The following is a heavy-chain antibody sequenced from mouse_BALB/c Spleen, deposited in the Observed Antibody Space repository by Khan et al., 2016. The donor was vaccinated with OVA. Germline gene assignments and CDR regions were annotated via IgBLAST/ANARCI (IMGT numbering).Heavy chain of an antibody. V-gene: IGHV1-63*02. Sequence: QVQLKQSGAELVRPGTSVKMSCKAAVYTFTKYWIGWVKQRPGHGLEWIGDIYPGSGNTNYNEKFKGKATLTADTSFSTAYMQLNSLTSEDSAVYYCARPYYYGSSYATMDDWGQGTSVTVSS. D-gene: IGHD1-1*01. CDR2: IYPGSGNT. CDR1: VYTFTKYW. J-gene: IGHJ4*01. CDR3: ARPYYYGSSYATMDD.